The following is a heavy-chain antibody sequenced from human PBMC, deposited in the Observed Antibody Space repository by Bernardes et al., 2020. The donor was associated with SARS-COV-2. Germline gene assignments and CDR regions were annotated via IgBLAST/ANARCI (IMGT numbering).Heavy chain of an antibody. CDR1: GYTFTAYY. V-gene: IGHV1-2*02. CDR2: INPNSGGA. D-gene: IGHD6-19*01. Sequence: ASVKVSCKASGYTFTAYYMHWVRQAPGQGLEWMGWINPNSGGANFAQKFQGRVTMTRDTSISTAYMELSKMRSDDTAVYYCATNPGDTAGNFDYWGQGTLVTVSS. J-gene: IGHJ4*02. CDR3: ATNPGDTAGNFDY.